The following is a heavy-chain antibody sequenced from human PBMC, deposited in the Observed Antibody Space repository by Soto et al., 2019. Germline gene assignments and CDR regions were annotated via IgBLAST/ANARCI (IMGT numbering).Heavy chain of an antibody. J-gene: IGHJ4*02. Sequence: SETLSLTCNVSGGSIDNSYWSWIRQPPGKGLNWIGYIYYSGNTNSNPSLKSRVTISIDISKTHFSLKMNSVTAADTAVYFCGGQDYGAKGYYFENWGQGALVTVSS. V-gene: IGHV4-59*08. CDR1: GGSIDNSY. CDR2: IYYSGNT. D-gene: IGHD4-17*01. CDR3: GGQDYGAKGYYFEN.